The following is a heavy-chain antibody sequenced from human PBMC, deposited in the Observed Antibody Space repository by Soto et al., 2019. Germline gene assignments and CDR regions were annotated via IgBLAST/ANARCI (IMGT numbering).Heavy chain of an antibody. CDR1: DASISSGGYY. CDR3: ASSGIRWLYNWFDP. D-gene: IGHD3-10*01. Sequence: QVQLQESGPGLVKPSQTLSLTCTVSDASISSGGYYWSWIRQHPGKGLEWIGYIYYSGSTYYDPSLKSRVTISVDTSKNQFSLTLSSVTAADTAVYYCASSGIRWLYNWFDPWGQGTLVTVSS. J-gene: IGHJ5*02. CDR2: IYYSGST. V-gene: IGHV4-31*03.